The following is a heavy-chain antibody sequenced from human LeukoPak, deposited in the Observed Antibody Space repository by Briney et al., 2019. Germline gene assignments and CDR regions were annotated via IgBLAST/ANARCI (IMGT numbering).Heavy chain of an antibody. CDR1: GFTFSSYA. D-gene: IGHD4-11*01. Sequence: PEGSLRLSCAASGFTFSSYAMHWVRQAPGKGLEWVAVISYDGSNKYYADSVKGRFTISRDNSKNTLYLQMNSLRAEDTAVYYCARAGLFKTTLYYYYYGMDVWGQGTTVTVSS. J-gene: IGHJ6*02. CDR2: ISYDGSNK. V-gene: IGHV3-30-3*01. CDR3: ARAGLFKTTLYYYYYGMDV.